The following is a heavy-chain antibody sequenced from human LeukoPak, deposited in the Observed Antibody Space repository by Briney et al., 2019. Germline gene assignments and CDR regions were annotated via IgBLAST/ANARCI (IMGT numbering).Heavy chain of an antibody. D-gene: IGHD2-15*01. Sequence: SETLSLTCTVSGGSINNYYWSWIRQPPGKGLEWIGYIYYSGSTNYNPSLKSRVTISLDTSKNQFSLKLSSVTAADTAVYYCARALGYCSGGSCPEYFQHWGQGTLVTVSS. CDR2: IYYSGST. CDR1: GGSINNYY. V-gene: IGHV4-59*12. CDR3: ARALGYCSGGSCPEYFQH. J-gene: IGHJ1*01.